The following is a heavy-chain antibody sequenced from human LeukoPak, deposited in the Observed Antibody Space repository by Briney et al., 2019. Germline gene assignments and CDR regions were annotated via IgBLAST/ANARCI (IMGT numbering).Heavy chain of an antibody. CDR3: ARVGRVTTPRYSDY. D-gene: IGHD4-17*01. Sequence: GGSLRLSCAASGFTFSSYAMNWVRQAPGKGLEWVANIEEDGSQIYYVDSVKGRFTTSRDNAKNSVYLQMNSLRAEDTAVYYCARVGRVTTPRYSDYWGQGTLVTVSS. J-gene: IGHJ4*02. V-gene: IGHV3-7*01. CDR1: GFTFSSYA. CDR2: IEEDGSQI.